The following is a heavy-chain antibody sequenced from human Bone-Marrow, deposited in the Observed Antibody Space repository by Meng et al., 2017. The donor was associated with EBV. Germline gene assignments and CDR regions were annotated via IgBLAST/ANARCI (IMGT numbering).Heavy chain of an antibody. D-gene: IGHD2-2*01. CDR3: ASSDCSSTSCYPRY. CDR1: GGSISSGGYS. CDR2: IYHSGST. Sequence: LQLEEAGSGLVRPSQTLSLTCAVSGGSISSGGYSWSGIRQPPGKGLGWIGYIYHSGSTYYNPSLKSRVTISVDRSKNQFSLKLSSVTAADTAVYYCASSDCSSTSCYPRYWGQGTLVTVSS. V-gene: IGHV4-30-2*01. J-gene: IGHJ4*02.